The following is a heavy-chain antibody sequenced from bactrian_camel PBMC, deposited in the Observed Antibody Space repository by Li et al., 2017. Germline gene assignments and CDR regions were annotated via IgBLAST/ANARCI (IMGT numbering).Heavy chain of an antibody. V-gene: IGHV3S1*01. CDR1: AAVFSDNC. D-gene: IGHD2*01. Sequence: HVQLVESGGGSVEAGGSLRLSCATNAAVFSDNCFAWFRQIPGREREGVARIYTGSGNTYYADSVKGRFTISQDNAKNTVYLQMNSLKPEDTAMYYCAARGPYCYTKLSVADFTYWGQGTQVTVS. J-gene: IGHJ6*01. CDR3: AARGPYCYTKLSVADFTY. CDR2: IYTGSGNT.